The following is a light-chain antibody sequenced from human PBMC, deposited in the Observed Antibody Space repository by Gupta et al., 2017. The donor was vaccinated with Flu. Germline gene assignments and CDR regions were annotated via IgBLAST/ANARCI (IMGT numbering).Light chain of an antibody. J-gene: IGKJ1*01. Sequence: DIVMTQSPDSLAVSLGARATINCKSSQSVLYNSNNKNYLTWYQQKPGQPPKLLIYWASTRESGVPDRFNGSGSGTDFTLTINSLQAVDVAVYYCQQYYTSPPTFGQGTKVEIK. V-gene: IGKV4-1*01. CDR2: WAS. CDR1: QSVLYNSNNKNY. CDR3: QQYYTSPPT.